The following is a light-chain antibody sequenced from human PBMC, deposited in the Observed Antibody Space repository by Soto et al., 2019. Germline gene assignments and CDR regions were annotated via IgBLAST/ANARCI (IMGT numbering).Light chain of an antibody. V-gene: IGKV1-5*03. Sequence: DIQMTQSPSTLSGSVGDRVTITCRASQTISSWLAWYQQKPGKAPKLLIYKASTLKSGVPSRFSGSGSGTEFTLTISSLQPDDFATYYCQQYSGDSRTFGQGTKVDIK. J-gene: IGKJ1*01. CDR2: KAS. CDR3: QQYSGDSRT. CDR1: QTISSW.